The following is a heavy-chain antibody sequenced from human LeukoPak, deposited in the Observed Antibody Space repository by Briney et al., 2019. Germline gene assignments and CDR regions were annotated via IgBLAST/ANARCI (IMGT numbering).Heavy chain of an antibody. J-gene: IGHJ4*02. Sequence: GSLRLSCAASGFTFSSYAMSGVRQAPGKGLEWGSATSVSGGSTYYADSVKGRFTISRDNSKNTLNLQMNSQRAEDTAVYYCAKVLVVVAASCFDYWGQGTLVTVSS. CDR3: AKVLVVVAASCFDY. D-gene: IGHD2-15*01. CDR1: GFTFSSYA. V-gene: IGHV3-23*01. CDR2: TSVSGGST.